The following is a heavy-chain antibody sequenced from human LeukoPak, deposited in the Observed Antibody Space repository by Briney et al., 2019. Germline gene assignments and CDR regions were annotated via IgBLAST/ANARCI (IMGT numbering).Heavy chain of an antibody. CDR1: GFTFSSYA. Sequence: GGSLILSCAASGFTFSSYAMSWARQAPGKGLEWVSAISGSGGSTYYADSVKGRFTISRDNSKNTLYLQMSSLRAEDTAVYYCARDMGGPDYWGQGTLVTVSS. J-gene: IGHJ4*02. CDR3: ARDMGGPDY. CDR2: ISGSGGST. D-gene: IGHD3-16*01. V-gene: IGHV3-23*01.